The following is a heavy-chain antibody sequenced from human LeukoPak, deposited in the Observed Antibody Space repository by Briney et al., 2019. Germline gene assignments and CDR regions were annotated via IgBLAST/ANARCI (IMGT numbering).Heavy chain of an antibody. Sequence: ASVKVSCKASGYTFTSYDINWVRQATGQGLEWMGWMNPNSGGTNYAQKFQGRVTMTRDTSISTAYMELSRLRSDDTAVYYCARPGYSSGWYTKYGMDVWGQGTTVTVSS. V-gene: IGHV1-2*02. J-gene: IGHJ6*02. CDR3: ARPGYSSGWYTKYGMDV. D-gene: IGHD6-19*01. CDR1: GYTFTSYD. CDR2: MNPNSGGT.